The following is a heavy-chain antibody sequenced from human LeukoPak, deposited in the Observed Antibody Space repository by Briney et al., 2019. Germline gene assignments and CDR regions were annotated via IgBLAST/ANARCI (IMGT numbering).Heavy chain of an antibody. J-gene: IGHJ4*02. CDR1: GFTFSSYS. Sequence: GGFLRLSCAASGFTFSSYSMNWVRQAPGEGLEWVSSISSSSSYIYYADSVKGRFTISRDNAKNSLYLQMNSLRAEDTAVYYCVVEMATITPFVYWGQGTLVTVSS. CDR2: ISSSSSYI. V-gene: IGHV3-21*01. D-gene: IGHD5-24*01. CDR3: VVEMATITPFVY.